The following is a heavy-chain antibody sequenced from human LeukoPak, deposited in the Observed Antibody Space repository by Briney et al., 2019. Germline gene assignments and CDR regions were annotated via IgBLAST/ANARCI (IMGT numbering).Heavy chain of an antibody. CDR1: GGSISSYY. CDR2: IYYSGTT. D-gene: IGHD5-18*01. V-gene: IGHV4-39*07. Sequence: SETLSLTCTVSGGSISSYYWSWIRQPPGKGLEWIGSIYYSGTTHYNPSLESRVTISVDTSKNQFSLKLASVTAADTAIYYCAKGAGGFSYYNWLDPWGQGTLVTVSS. CDR3: AKGAGGFSYYNWLDP. J-gene: IGHJ5*02.